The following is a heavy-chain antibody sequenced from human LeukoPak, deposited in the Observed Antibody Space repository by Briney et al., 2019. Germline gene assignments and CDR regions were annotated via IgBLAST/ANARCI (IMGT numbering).Heavy chain of an antibody. V-gene: IGHV3-23*01. Sequence: GGSLRLSCAASGFTFSNYNLNWVRQAPGKGLEWVSAISGSGGSTYYADSVKGRFTISRDNSKNTLYLQMNSLRAEDTAVYYCAKGGAATWDWFDPWGQGTLVTVSS. D-gene: IGHD2-15*01. CDR2: ISGSGGST. CDR1: GFTFSNYN. J-gene: IGHJ5*02. CDR3: AKGGAATWDWFDP.